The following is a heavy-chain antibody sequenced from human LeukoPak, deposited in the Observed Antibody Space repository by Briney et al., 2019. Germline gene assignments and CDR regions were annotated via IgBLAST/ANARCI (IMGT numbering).Heavy chain of an antibody. Sequence: ASVTVSCTASGYTFTSYAMHWVRQAPGQRLEWMGWINAGNGNTKYSQKFQGRVTITRDTSASTAYMELSSLRSEDTAVYYCARAPGGEGYCSSTSCRTLDYWGQGTLVTVSS. V-gene: IGHV1-3*01. J-gene: IGHJ4*02. CDR1: GYTFTSYA. CDR2: INAGNGNT. CDR3: ARAPGGEGYCSSTSCRTLDY. D-gene: IGHD2-2*01.